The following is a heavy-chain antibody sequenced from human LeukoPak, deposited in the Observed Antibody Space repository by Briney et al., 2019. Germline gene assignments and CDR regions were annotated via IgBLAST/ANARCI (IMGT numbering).Heavy chain of an antibody. Sequence: PGGSLRLSCAASGFSFSSYWMHWVRQAPGKGLVWVSRINIDGSTTTYADSVKGRFTISRDTSKNTVYLQMNSLRDEDTAVYYCAKTRRAGSYYLHFDYWGQGTLVTVSS. D-gene: IGHD1-26*01. CDR1: GFSFSSYW. CDR2: INIDGSTT. CDR3: AKTRRAGSYYLHFDY. J-gene: IGHJ4*02. V-gene: IGHV3-74*01.